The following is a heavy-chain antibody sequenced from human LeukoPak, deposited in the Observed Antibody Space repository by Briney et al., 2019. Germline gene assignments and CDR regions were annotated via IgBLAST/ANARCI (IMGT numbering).Heavy chain of an antibody. D-gene: IGHD3-22*01. Sequence: GGSLRLSCAASGFTFSRYGMHWVRQTPGKGLEWVAVISYDASNKYYADSVKGRFTVSRDNSKNTLYLQMNSLRAEDTAVYYCAKDYLYYDSSSALGAQLMYWGQGTLVTVSS. V-gene: IGHV3-30*18. J-gene: IGHJ4*02. CDR3: AKDYLYYDSSSALGAQLMY. CDR1: GFTFSRYG. CDR2: ISYDASNK.